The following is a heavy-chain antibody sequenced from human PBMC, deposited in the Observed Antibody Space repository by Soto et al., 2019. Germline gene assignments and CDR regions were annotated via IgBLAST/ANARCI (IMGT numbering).Heavy chain of an antibody. CDR1: GFTVSSNY. V-gene: IGHV3-53*04. D-gene: IGHD6-13*01. CDR2: IYSGGST. Sequence: GGSLRLSCAASGFTVSSNYMSWVRQAPGKGLEWVSVIYSGGSTYYADSVKGRFTISRHNSKNTLYLQMNSLRAEDTAVYYCAKAIAAAGIWHAFDIWGQGTMVTVSS. J-gene: IGHJ3*02. CDR3: AKAIAAAGIWHAFDI.